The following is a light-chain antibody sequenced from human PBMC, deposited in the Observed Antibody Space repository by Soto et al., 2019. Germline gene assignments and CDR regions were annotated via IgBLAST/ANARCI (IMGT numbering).Light chain of an antibody. CDR2: DAS. J-gene: IGKJ5*01. CDR3: QQRSNWPPIT. CDR1: QSVISY. Sequence: PGERATLSCRASQSVISYLAWYQQKPGQAPRLLIYDASNRATGIPARFSGSGSGTDFTLTISSLEPEDFAVYYCQQRSNWPPITFGQGTRLEIK. V-gene: IGKV3-11*01.